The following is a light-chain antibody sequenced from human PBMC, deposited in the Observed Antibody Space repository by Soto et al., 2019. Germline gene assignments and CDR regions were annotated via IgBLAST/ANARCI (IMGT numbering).Light chain of an antibody. CDR1: QSVSSSH. CDR2: GAS. Sequence: DIVLTQSQGTLSLSPGEGATLSCRASQSVSSSHLGWYQQKPGQAPRLVIYGASSRATGIPDRFSVSESGTDFTLSISRLEPEDFAVYYCQQYGGSPLYTFGQGTTQEIK. J-gene: IGKJ2*01. V-gene: IGKV3-20*01. CDR3: QQYGGSPLYT.